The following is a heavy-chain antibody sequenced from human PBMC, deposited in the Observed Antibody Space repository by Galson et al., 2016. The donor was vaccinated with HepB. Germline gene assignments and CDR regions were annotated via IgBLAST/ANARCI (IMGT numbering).Heavy chain of an antibody. D-gene: IGHD6-19*01. Sequence: SETLSLTCIVSGGSIRSYYWSWIRQSPGKGLEWIGYIDYSGSTNYNPSLKSRVTISVDTSKNQFSLKLRSVTAADTAIYYCARDRGVAVAGTMWGPGNDYYYYGMDVWGQGTTVTVSS. CDR2: IDYSGST. V-gene: IGHV4-59*01. CDR1: GGSIRSYY. CDR3: ARDRGVAVAGTMWGPGNDYYYYGMDV. J-gene: IGHJ6*02.